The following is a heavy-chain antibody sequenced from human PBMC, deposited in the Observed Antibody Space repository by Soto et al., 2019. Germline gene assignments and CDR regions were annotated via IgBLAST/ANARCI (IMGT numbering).Heavy chain of an antibody. CDR2: IFYSGST. CDR3: ARWLGYGPHFDY. D-gene: IGHD5-12*01. Sequence: QVQLQESGPGLVKPSQTLSLTCTVSGGSISSGDYYWSWIRQPPGKGLEWIGYIFYSGSTYYNPSLKSRVTISVDTSKNQFSLKLGSVTVADTAVYYCARWLGYGPHFDYWGQGTLVTVSS. V-gene: IGHV4-30-4*01. CDR1: GGSISSGDYY. J-gene: IGHJ4*02.